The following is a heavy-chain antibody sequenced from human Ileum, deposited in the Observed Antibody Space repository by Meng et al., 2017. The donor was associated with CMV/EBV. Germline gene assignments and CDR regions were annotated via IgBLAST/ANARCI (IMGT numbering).Heavy chain of an antibody. Sequence: GESLKISCAASGFTFGSYEMNWVRQTPGRGLEWISYIDVSGNTIYYADSVKGRFTISRDNVKSSVFLLMESLRDDDAGVYYCARARRYYFDYWGQGTLVTVSS. CDR3: ARARRYYFDY. J-gene: IGHJ4*02. V-gene: IGHV3-48*03. CDR2: IDVSGNTI. CDR1: GFTFGSYE.